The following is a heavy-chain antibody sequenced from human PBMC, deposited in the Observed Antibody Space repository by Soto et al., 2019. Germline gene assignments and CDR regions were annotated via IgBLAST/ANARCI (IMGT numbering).Heavy chain of an antibody. CDR2: IYYSGST. CDR3: ARVSAGYWYFDL. J-gene: IGHJ2*01. V-gene: IGHV4-59*01. CDR1: GGSISSYY. D-gene: IGHD6-19*01. Sequence: QVQLQESGPGLVKPSETLSLTCTVSGGSISSYYWSWIRQPPGKGLEWIGYIYYSGSTNYKPSLTSGVTISVDTAKNKFSLRLSSVTAADTAVYYCARVSAGYWYFDLWGRGTLVTVSS.